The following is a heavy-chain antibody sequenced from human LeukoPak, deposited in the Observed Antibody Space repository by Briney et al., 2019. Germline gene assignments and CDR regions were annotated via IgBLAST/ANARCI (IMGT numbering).Heavy chain of an antibody. D-gene: IGHD1-14*01. CDR2: IYSGGST. J-gene: IGHJ4*02. CDR1: GFTVSSNY. CDR3: ASGLPPGIIDY. V-gene: IGHV3-53*01. Sequence: GGSLRLSCAASGFTVSSNYMTWVRQAPGKGLEWVSVIYSGGSTYYAASVKGRFTISSDNSKNTLYLQMNSLRSEDTAVYYCASGLPPGIIDYWGQGTLVTVSS.